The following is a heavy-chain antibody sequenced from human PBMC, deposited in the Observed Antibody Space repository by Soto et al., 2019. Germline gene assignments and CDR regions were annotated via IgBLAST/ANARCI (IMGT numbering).Heavy chain of an antibody. Sequence: QVQLVQSGAEVKKPGSSVKVSCKASGGTLSNYGISWVRQAPGQGLEWMGGIIPVFGTANYAQKFQGRVTMTADEATSTGYMDVTSLRSEDTAVYYCARGDATKIVVTTYYGMDVWGQGTTVTVSS. D-gene: IGHD4-17*01. J-gene: IGHJ6*02. CDR2: IIPVFGTA. CDR1: GGTLSNYG. V-gene: IGHV1-69*12. CDR3: ARGDATKIVVTTYYGMDV.